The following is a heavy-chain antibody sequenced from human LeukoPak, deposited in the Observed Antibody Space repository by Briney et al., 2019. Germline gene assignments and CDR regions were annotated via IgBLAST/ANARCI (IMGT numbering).Heavy chain of an antibody. Sequence: ASVKVSCKASGYTLTGYYMHWVRQAPGQGLEWMGWINPNSGGTNYAQKFQGRVTMTRDTSISTAYMELSRLGSDDTAVYYCARDGASGYLADYWGQGTLVTLSS. D-gene: IGHD3-3*01. CDR1: GYTLTGYY. CDR3: ARDGASGYLADY. V-gene: IGHV1-2*02. J-gene: IGHJ4*02. CDR2: INPNSGGT.